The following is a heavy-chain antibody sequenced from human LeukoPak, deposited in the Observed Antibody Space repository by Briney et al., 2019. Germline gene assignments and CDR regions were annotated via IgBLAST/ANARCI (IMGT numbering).Heavy chain of an antibody. Sequence: GGSLRLSCAASGFTFSSFWMSWVRPAQGKGLEGGANLKQGGSEKYYVDPVKGRFTISRDNAKNSLYLQMNSLRAEDTAVYYCARDLEVVVPAAIPGGMEDYWGQGTLVTVSS. CDR2: LKQGGSEK. V-gene: IGHV3-7*01. CDR1: GFTFSSFW. D-gene: IGHD2-2*02. CDR3: ARDLEVVVPAAIPGGMEDY. J-gene: IGHJ4*02.